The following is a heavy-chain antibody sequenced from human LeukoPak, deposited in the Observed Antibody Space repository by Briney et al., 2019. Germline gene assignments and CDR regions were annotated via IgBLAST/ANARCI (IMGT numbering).Heavy chain of an antibody. CDR3: ARGRSGSYNWFDP. J-gene: IGHJ5*02. V-gene: IGHV4-30-4*01. Sequence: PSETLSLTCTVSGGSISSGDYYWSWIRQPPGKGLEWIGYIYYSGSTYYNPSLKSRVTISVDTSKNQFSLKLSSVTAADTAVYYCARGRSGSYNWFDPWGQGTLVPVSS. CDR1: GGSISSGDYY. CDR2: IYYSGST. D-gene: IGHD3-10*01.